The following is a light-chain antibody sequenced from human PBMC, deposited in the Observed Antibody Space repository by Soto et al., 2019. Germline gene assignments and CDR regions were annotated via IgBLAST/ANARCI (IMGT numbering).Light chain of an antibody. V-gene: IGKV3-20*01. CDR2: GAS. J-gene: IGKJ1*01. Sequence: DIELTQSPGTLSLSPGERVTLSCRASQTVRSSFVAWYQQKPGQAPRLLIYGASTRATGIPYRFSGSGSGTDFTLTISSLEPEDLAVYYCQHYGRSSWTFGQGTKVEIK. CDR3: QHYGRSSWT. CDR1: QTVRSSF.